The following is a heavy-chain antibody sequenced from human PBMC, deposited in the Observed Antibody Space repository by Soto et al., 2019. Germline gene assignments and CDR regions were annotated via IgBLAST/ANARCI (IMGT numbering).Heavy chain of an antibody. Sequence: GGSLRLSCAVFGFTFNSRSSHGMRWVRQAPGKGAEWGSTISSDGANKHYAESVKGRFTISKDTSRNTVDLHMNSLGAEDTDMYFCVSWVSQHFDYWGQGILVTVSS. V-gene: IGHV3-23*01. J-gene: IGHJ4*02. D-gene: IGHD2-8*01. CDR1: GFTFNSRSSHG. CDR2: ISSDGANK. CDR3: VSWVSQHFDY.